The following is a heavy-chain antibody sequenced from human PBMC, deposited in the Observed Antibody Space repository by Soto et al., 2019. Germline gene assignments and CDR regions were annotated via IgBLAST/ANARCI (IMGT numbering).Heavy chain of an antibody. Sequence: PSETLSLTCTVSGGSISSYYWSWIRQPPGKGLEWIGYIYYSGSTNYNPSLKSRVTISVDTSKNQFSLKLSPVTAADTAVYYCARGRVVVTAEPFDYWGQGTLVTVSS. V-gene: IGHV4-59*01. J-gene: IGHJ4*02. D-gene: IGHD2-21*02. CDR3: ARGRVVVTAEPFDY. CDR1: GGSISSYY. CDR2: IYYSGST.